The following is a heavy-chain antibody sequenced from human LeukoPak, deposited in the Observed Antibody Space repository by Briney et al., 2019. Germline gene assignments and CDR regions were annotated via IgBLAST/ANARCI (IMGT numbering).Heavy chain of an antibody. J-gene: IGHJ4*02. Sequence: SETLSLTCAVYGGSFSGYYWSWIRQPPGKGLEWIGEINHSGSTNYNPSLKSRVTISVDTSKNQFSLKLSSVTAADTAVYYCARGRVDIVVVPAAMSRYFDYWGQGTLVTVSS. CDR2: INHSGST. D-gene: IGHD2-2*03. V-gene: IGHV4-34*01. CDR1: GGSFSGYY. CDR3: ARGRVDIVVVPAAMSRYFDY.